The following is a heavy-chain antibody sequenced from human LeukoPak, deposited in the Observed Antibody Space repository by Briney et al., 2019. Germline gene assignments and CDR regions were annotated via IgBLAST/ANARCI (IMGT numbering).Heavy chain of an antibody. CDR2: IIPIFGTA. V-gene: IGHV1-69*06. Sequence: ASVKVSCKASGGTFSSYAISWVRQAPGQGLEWMGGIIPIFGTANYAQKFQGRVTITADKSTSTAYMELSSLRSEDTAVYYCVSSTSSGYYYYYYGMDVWGQGTTVTVSS. D-gene: IGHD2-2*01. J-gene: IGHJ6*02. CDR1: GGTFSSYA. CDR3: VSSTSSGYYYYYYGMDV.